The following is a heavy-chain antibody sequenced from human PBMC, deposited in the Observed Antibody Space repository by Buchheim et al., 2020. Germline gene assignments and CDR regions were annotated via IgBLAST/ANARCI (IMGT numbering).Heavy chain of an antibody. CDR2: ISYDGSNK. V-gene: IGHV3-30*04. CDR1: GFTFSSYA. D-gene: IGHD5-12*01. CDR3: ARDGGYGQNWFDP. Sequence: QVQLVESGGGVVQPGRSLRLSCAASGFTFSSYAMHWVRQAPGKGLEWVAVISYDGSNKYYADSVKGRFTISRDNSKNPLYLQMNSLRAEDTAVYYCARDGGYGQNWFDPWGQGTL. J-gene: IGHJ5*02.